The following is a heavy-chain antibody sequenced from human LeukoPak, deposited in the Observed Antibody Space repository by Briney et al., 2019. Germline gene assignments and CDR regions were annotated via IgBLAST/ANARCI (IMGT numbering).Heavy chain of an antibody. V-gene: IGHV3-53*01. CDR1: GFTVSSNY. Sequence: PGGSLRLSCAASGFTVSSNYMSWVRQAPGKGLEWVSVIYSGGSTYYADSVKGRFTISRDNSKNTLYLQMNSLRAEDTAVYYCARDWCSGGSCLGDYWGQGTLVTVSS. CDR3: ARDWCSGGSCLGDY. J-gene: IGHJ4*02. D-gene: IGHD2-15*01. CDR2: IYSGGST.